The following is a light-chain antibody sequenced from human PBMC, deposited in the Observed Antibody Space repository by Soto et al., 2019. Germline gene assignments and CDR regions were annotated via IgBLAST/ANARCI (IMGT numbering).Light chain of an antibody. Sequence: QSVLTQPASVSGSPGQSITISCTGTSSDVGGYNYVSWYQQHPGKAPKLMIYEVSSRPSGVSNRFSGSKSGNAAYLTISGLQADDEAEYYCSSYTSSITPYVFGTGTKVTVL. CDR2: EVS. CDR1: SSDVGGYNY. J-gene: IGLJ1*01. V-gene: IGLV2-14*01. CDR3: SSYTSSITPYV.